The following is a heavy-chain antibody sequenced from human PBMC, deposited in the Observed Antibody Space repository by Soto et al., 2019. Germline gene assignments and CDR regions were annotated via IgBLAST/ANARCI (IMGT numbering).Heavy chain of an antibody. J-gene: IGHJ5*02. CDR1: GYTFTSYY. V-gene: IGHV1-46*01. CDR3: ARQHIVVVTAPRGLDP. D-gene: IGHD2-21*02. Sequence: AASVKVSCKASGYTFTSYYMHWVRQAPGQGLEWMGIINPSGGSTSYAQKFQGRVTMTRDTSTSTVYMELSSLRSEDTAVYYCARQHIVVVTAPRGLDPWGQGTLVTVSS. CDR2: INPSGGST.